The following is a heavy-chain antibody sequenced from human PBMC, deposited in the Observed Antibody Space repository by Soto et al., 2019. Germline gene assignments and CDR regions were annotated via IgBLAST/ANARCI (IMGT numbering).Heavy chain of an antibody. D-gene: IGHD2-15*01. CDR3: ASRYCSGGSCYTEYFDY. V-gene: IGHV3-66*01. Sequence: EVQLVESGGGLVQPGGSLRLSCAASGFTVSSNYMSWVRQAPGKGLEWVSVIYSGGSTYYADSVKGRFTISRDNSKNTLYLQMNSRSAEDTSVYYCASRYCSGGSCYTEYFDYWGQGTLVTVSS. CDR2: IYSGGST. CDR1: GFTVSSNY. J-gene: IGHJ4*02.